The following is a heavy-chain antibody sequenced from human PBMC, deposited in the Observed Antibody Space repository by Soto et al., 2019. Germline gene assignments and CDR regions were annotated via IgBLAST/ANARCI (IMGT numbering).Heavy chain of an antibody. Sequence: SDTLSLTCSVSGDSLCNYDGSWIRQPAGKGLEWIGRIYPTGNTNYNPSLKSRVTMSVDTSKNQFSLKLTSMTAADTAVYYCARGYATYEYWGQGTLVTVSS. CDR2: IYPTGNT. V-gene: IGHV4-4*07. J-gene: IGHJ4*02. CDR1: GDSLCNYD. D-gene: IGHD2-8*01. CDR3: ARGYATYEY.